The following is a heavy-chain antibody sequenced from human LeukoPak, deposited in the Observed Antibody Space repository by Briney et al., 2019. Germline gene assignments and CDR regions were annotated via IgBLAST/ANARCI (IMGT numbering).Heavy chain of an antibody. V-gene: IGHV1-2*02. J-gene: IGHJ6*03. Sequence: ASVKVSCKASGYTFTGYYMHWVRQAPGQGLEWMGWINPNSGGTNYAQKFQGRVTMTRDTSISTAYMELSRLRSDDTAVYYCARILRYFDWLQYRPHYYYYMDVWGKGTTVTISS. D-gene: IGHD3-9*01. CDR2: INPNSGGT. CDR1: GYTFTGYY. CDR3: ARILRYFDWLQYRPHYYYYMDV.